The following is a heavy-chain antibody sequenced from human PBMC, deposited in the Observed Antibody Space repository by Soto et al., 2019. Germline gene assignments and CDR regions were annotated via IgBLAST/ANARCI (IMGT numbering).Heavy chain of an antibody. Sequence: GGSLRLSCAASGFNFNIYAIHWVRQAPGKGLEWVAVISYDGSTKYYADSVKGRFTLSRDNSKNTLFLQMNSLRAEDTAVYYCAKGLSGSYYVGAFDIWGQGTLVTVSS. CDR1: GFNFNIYA. J-gene: IGHJ3*02. V-gene: IGHV3-30-3*01. CDR3: AKGLSGSYYVGAFDI. CDR2: ISYDGSTK. D-gene: IGHD1-26*01.